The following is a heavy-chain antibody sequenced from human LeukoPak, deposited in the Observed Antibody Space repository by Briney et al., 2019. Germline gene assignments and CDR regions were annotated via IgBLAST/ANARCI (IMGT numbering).Heavy chain of an antibody. D-gene: IGHD6-13*01. CDR3: ARDAAAAGTDYFDY. J-gene: IGHJ4*02. CDR1: GFTFSSYS. Sequence: PGGSLRLSCAASGFTFSSYSMNWVRQAPGKGLEWVSSISSSSSYIYYADSVEGRFTISRDNAKNSLYLQMNSLRAEDTAVYYCARDAAAAGTDYFDYWGQGTLVTVSS. CDR2: ISSSSSYI. V-gene: IGHV3-21*01.